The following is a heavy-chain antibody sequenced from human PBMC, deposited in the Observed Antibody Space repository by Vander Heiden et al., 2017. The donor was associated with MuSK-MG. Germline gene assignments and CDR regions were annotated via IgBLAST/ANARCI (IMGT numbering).Heavy chain of an antibody. V-gene: IGHV4-39*01. CDR3: ARHVHYYPLTGYYSYYFDY. CDR2: IYYGGST. J-gene: IGHJ4*01. CDR1: GSISSGDYY. D-gene: IGHD3-9*01. Sequence: QLQLQESGPGLVKPSETLSLTCTVSGSISSGDYYWGWIRQPPGKGLEWIGSIYYGGSTFYNSSLKSRGAMSVDTSKNQFSLKLSSVTAADTDVYYCARHVHYYPLTGYYSYYFDYWGHGTLV.